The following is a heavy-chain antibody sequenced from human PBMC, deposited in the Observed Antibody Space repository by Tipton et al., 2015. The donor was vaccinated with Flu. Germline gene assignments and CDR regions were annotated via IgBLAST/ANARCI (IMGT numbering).Heavy chain of an antibody. Sequence: SLRLSCAASGFTVSSNYMSWVRQAPGKGLEWVSVIYSGGSTYYADSVKGRFTISRDNSKNTLYLQMNSRRAEDTAVYYCARGRVATISYGDWGQGTLVTVSS. CDR1: GFTVSSNY. D-gene: IGHD5-12*01. J-gene: IGHJ4*02. V-gene: IGHV3-53*01. CDR2: IYSGGST. CDR3: ARGRVATISYGD.